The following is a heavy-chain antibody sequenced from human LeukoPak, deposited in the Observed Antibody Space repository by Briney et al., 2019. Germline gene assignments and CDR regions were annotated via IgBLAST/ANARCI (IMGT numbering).Heavy chain of an antibody. CDR3: AGGCSSTSFYGFDY. CDR1: GFTVSSKY. CDR2: IYSGGSK. V-gene: IGHV3-53*01. Sequence: PGGSLRLSCAASGFTVSSKYMNWVRQAPGKGLEWVSVIYSGGSKYYSASVKGRFTISRANSKNTPHLQMNSRRTEDTAAYYCAGGCSSTSFYGFDYWGEGTLVTVSS. D-gene: IGHD2-2*01. J-gene: IGHJ4*02.